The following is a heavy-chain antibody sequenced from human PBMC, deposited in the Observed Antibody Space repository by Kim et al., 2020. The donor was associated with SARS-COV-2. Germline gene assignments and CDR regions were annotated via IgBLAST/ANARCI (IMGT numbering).Heavy chain of an antibody. V-gene: IGHV1-24*01. D-gene: IGHD1-1*01. CDR3: ATESFSGIVIYALYH. J-gene: IGHJ4*02. CDR2: FDPQYGET. Sequence: ASVKVSCKVSGYTLTELSMHWVRQTPGKGLEWIGNFDPQYGETGYAQKFQGRVTMTEDTSTDTAYLELSSLRSADTAVYYCATESFSGIVIYALYHWGQRTLVTVSS. CDR1: GYTLTELS.